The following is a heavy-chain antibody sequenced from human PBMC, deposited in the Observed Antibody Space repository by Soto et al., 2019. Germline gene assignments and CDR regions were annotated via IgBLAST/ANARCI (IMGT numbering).Heavy chain of an antibody. V-gene: IGHV4-30-2*01. D-gene: IGHD3-9*01. CDR3: ARLRYFDWLAIDY. CDR1: GGSISSGGYS. CDR2: IYHSGST. Sequence: SETLSLTCAVSGGSISSGGYSWSWIRQPPGKGLEWIGYIYHSGSTYYNPSLKSRVTISVDTSKNQFSLKLSSVTAADTAVYYCARLRYFDWLAIDYWGQGTLVTVSS. J-gene: IGHJ4*02.